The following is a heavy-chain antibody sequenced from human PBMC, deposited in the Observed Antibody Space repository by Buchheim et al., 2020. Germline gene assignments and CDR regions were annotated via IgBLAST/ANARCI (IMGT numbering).Heavy chain of an antibody. J-gene: IGHJ6*03. CDR3: ARGDIGYCTNGVCYSRYYYYYMDV. Sequence: QVQLQQWGAGLLKPSETLSLTCAVYGGSFSGYYWSWIRQPPGKGLEWIGEINHSGSTNYNPSLKSRVTISVATSKNQFSLKLSSVTAADTAVYYCARGDIGYCTNGVCYSRYYYYYMDVWAKGP. V-gene: IGHV4-34*01. D-gene: IGHD2-8*01. CDR2: INHSGST. CDR1: GGSFSGYY.